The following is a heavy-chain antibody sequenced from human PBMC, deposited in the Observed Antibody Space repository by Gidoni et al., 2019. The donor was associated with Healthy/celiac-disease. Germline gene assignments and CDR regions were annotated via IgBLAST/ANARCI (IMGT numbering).Heavy chain of an antibody. V-gene: IGHV3-21*01. CDR2: ISSSSSYI. J-gene: IGHJ4*02. CDR3: ASRRDRTPWY. Sequence: EVQLVESGGGLVKPGGSLRLSCAASGFTFSSYSMNWVRQAPGKGLEWVSSISSSSSYIYYADSVKGRFTISRDNAKNSLYLQMNSLRAEDTAVYYCASRRDRTPWYWGQGTLVTVSS. CDR1: GFTFSSYS.